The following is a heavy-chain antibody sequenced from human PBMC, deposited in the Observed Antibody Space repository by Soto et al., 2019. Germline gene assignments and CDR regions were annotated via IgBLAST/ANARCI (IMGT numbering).Heavy chain of an antibody. D-gene: IGHD3-3*01. CDR1: GFTVSSNY. J-gene: IGHJ6*03. CDR3: ARDVNLWSGLHYYYMDV. V-gene: IGHV3-66*01. Sequence: XXSQRLCYAASGFTVSSNYVSWVLQAPGKGLELVSGIYSGGSTYYADSVKGRFTISRDNSKNTLYLQMNSLRAEETAVYYCARDVNLWSGLHYYYMDVWGKGTTVTVSS. CDR2: IYSGGST.